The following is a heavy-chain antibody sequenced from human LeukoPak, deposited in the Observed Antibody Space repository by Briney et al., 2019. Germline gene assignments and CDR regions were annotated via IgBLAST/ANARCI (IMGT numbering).Heavy chain of an antibody. CDR1: GDSIRSDR. CDR3: ARTPAHTGWAYYFDY. D-gene: IGHD6-19*01. V-gene: IGHV4-4*09. J-gene: IGHJ4*02. Sequence: PSETLSLTCAVSGDSIRSDRWNWIRQIPGKGLEWIGYIYHTATTNYNHSFRTRVTMSLDTSNNQFSLRLTSVTAADTAVYYCARTPAHTGWAYYFDYWGQGALVTVSS. CDR2: IYHTATT.